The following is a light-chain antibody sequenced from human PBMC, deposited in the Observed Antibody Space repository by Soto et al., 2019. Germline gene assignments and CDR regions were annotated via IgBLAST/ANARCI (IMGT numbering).Light chain of an antibody. V-gene: IGKV1-5*01. Sequence: DIQLTQFFPTLYASVGDSVIITCRVSQSISSWLAWYRQRPERAPRLLIYAASTWRSGVPSRISGSGSATDFTPTISRLVPEEYSVYYCQQHGSTPTCTFGQGTKVDIK. CDR2: AAS. J-gene: IGKJ1*01. CDR3: QQHGSTPTCT. CDR1: QSISSW.